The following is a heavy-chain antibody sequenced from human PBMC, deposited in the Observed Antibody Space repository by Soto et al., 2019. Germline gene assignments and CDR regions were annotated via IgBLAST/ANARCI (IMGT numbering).Heavy chain of an antibody. J-gene: IGHJ4*02. CDR1: GLTSSNYG. D-gene: IGHD1-26*01. CDR3: ARDTRPGYIWSYHYFDY. CDR2: IWYDGTNK. Sequence: QVQIVESGGGVVQPGGSLRLSCEASGLTSSNYGMHWVRQAPGKGLEWVAFIWYDGTNKYYGESVKGRFTISRDDSKNTHYLHMNSLRVEDTAMYYCARDTRPGYIWSYHYFDYWGLGTLVTVSS. V-gene: IGHV3-33*01.